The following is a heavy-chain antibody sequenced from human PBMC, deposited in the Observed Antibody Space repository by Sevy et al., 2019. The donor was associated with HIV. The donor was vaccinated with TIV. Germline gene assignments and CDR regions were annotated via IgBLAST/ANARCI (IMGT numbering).Heavy chain of an antibody. CDR2: IYYSGST. CDR1: GGSISSGGYY. Sequence: SETLSLTCTVSGGSISSGGYYWSWIRQHPGKGLEWIGYIYYSGSTYYNPSLKSRVTISVDTSKNQFSLKPSSVTAADTAVYYCARGGGETTNYYFDYWGQGTLVTVSS. D-gene: IGHD2-21*01. J-gene: IGHJ4*02. V-gene: IGHV4-31*03. CDR3: ARGGGETTNYYFDY.